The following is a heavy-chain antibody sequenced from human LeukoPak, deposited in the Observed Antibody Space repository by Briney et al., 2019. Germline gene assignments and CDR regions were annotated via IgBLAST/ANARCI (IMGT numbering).Heavy chain of an antibody. J-gene: IGHJ4*02. V-gene: IGHV3-21*04. CDR1: GFTFSSYT. Sequence: GGSLRLSCAASGFTFSSYTMNWVRQAPGKGLEWVSSISSSSTYINYADSVKGRFTISRDNAKNSLYLQMNSLRAEDTAVYYCARDLMGIAYRGAFYYWGQGTLVTVSS. D-gene: IGHD6-13*01. CDR2: ISSSSTYI. CDR3: ARDLMGIAYRGAFYY.